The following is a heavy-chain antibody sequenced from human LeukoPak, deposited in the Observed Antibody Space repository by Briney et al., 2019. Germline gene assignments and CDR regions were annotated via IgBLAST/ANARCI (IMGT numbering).Heavy chain of an antibody. Sequence: SVKVSCKASGGTFSSYAISWVRQAPGQGLEWMGGIIPIFGTANYAQKFQGRVTITADESTSTAYMELSSLRSEDTAVYYCALGYCSGGSCYRPRYYFDYWGQGTLVTVSS. V-gene: IGHV1-69*13. CDR1: GGTFSSYA. D-gene: IGHD2-15*01. CDR2: IIPIFGTA. J-gene: IGHJ4*02. CDR3: ALGYCSGGSCYRPRYYFDY.